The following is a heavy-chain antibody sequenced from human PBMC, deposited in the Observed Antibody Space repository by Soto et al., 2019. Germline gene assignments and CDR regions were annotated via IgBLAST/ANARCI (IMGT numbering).Heavy chain of an antibody. J-gene: IGHJ4*01. D-gene: IGHD5-12*01. CDR2: IYHSGST. Sequence: PSETLSLTCTFSGGSLSSLYWGWIRQPPGKGPEWIGSIYHSGSTYYNASLRSRVTISVHTSRNQFSLKLSSVIAADTAMYYCARADISLATGNFDYWGHGTLVTVSS. CDR1: GGSLSSLY. V-gene: IGHV4-38-2*02. CDR3: ARADISLATGNFDY.